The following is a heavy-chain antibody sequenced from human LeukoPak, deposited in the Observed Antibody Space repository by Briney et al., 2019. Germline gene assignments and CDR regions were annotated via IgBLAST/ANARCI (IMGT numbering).Heavy chain of an antibody. Sequence: KSGGSLRLSCAASGFTFSSYSMNWVRQAPGEGLEWVSSITSSRYIYYADSVKGRFTISRDNAKNSLYLQMNSLRAEDTALYYCARDRELRYCSSASCYNYFGMDVWGQGTTVTVSS. J-gene: IGHJ6*02. CDR2: ITSSRYI. CDR1: GFTFSSYS. CDR3: ARDRELRYCSSASCYNYFGMDV. V-gene: IGHV3-21*01. D-gene: IGHD2-2*02.